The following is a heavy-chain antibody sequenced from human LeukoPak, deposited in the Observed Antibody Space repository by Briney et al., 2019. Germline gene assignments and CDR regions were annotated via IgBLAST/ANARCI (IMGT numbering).Heavy chain of an antibody. D-gene: IGHD3-10*01. V-gene: IGHV4-34*01. CDR1: GGSFSGYY. Sequence: PSETLSLTCAVYGGSFSGYYWSWIRQPLGRGLEWIGEINHSGSTNYNPSLKSRVTISVDTSKNQFSLKLSSVTAADTAVYYCARVYYGSGSYYMSDYWGQGTLVTVSS. J-gene: IGHJ4*02. CDR3: ARVYYGSGSYYMSDY. CDR2: INHSGST.